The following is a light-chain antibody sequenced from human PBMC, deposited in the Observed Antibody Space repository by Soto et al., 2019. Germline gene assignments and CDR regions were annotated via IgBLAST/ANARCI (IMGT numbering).Light chain of an antibody. J-gene: IGKJ4*01. V-gene: IGKV4-1*01. CDR1: QSVLYSSNNKNY. CDR3: QQYYSSPLT. CDR2: WAS. Sequence: DIVMTQSPDSLAVSPGERATINCKSSQSVLYSSNNKNYLSWYQQKPGQPPKLLIYWASTREYGVPDRFSGSGSGTDFTLTISSLQAEDVAFYYCQQYYSSPLTFGGGTKVEIK.